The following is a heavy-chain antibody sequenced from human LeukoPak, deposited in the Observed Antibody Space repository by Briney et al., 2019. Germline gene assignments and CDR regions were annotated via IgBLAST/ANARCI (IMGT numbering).Heavy chain of an antibody. CDR1: GYTFTSYY. CDR3: ATIYCSGGSCYFDY. D-gene: IGHD2-15*01. V-gene: IGHV1-46*01. CDR2: INPSGGST. J-gene: IGHJ4*02. Sequence: ASVKVSCKASGYTFTSYYMHWVRQAPGQGLEWMGIINPSGGSTSYAQKFQGRVTMTEDTSTDTAYMELSSLRSEDTAVYYCATIYCSGGSCYFDYWGQGTLVTVSS.